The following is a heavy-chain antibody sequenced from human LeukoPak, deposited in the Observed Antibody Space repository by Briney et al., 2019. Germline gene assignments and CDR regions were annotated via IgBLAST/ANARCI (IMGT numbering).Heavy chain of an antibody. CDR3: ARGNSGYDRSPAFDY. D-gene: IGHD5-12*01. CDR2: INHSGST. CDR1: GGSFSGYY. V-gene: IGHV4-34*01. J-gene: IGHJ4*02. Sequence: SETLSLTCTVSGGSFSGYYWSWIRQPPGKGLEWIGEINHSGSTNYNPSLKSRVTISVDTSKNQFSLKLSSVTAADTAVYYRARGNSGYDRSPAFDYWGQGTLVTVSS.